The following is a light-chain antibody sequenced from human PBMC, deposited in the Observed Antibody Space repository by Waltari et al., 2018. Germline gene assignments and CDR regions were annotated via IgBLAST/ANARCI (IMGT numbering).Light chain of an antibody. CDR1: SSAVGAYNY. CDR3: SSYTSTSTYV. J-gene: IGLJ1*01. CDR2: EVS. Sequence: QSALTQPASVSGSSGPSTTILCTGASSAVGAYNYVYWYQQHPGKAPKLMIYEVSNRPSGVSNRFSGSKSGNTASLTISGLQAEDEADYYCSSYTSTSTYVFGSGTKVTVL. V-gene: IGLV2-14*01.